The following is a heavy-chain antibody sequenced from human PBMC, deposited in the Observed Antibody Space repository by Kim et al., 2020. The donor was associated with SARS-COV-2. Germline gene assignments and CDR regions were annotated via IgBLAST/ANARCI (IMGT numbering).Heavy chain of an antibody. D-gene: IGHD6-19*01. CDR1: GGSISSYY. CDR3: ARDLEVAVAGTDYYYYGMDV. Sequence: SETLSLTCTVSGGSISSYYWSWIRQPPGKGLEWIGYIYYSGSTNYNPSLKSRVTISVDTSKNQFSLKLSSVTAADTAVYYCARDLEVAVAGTDYYYYGMDVWGQGTTVTVSS. J-gene: IGHJ6*02. CDR2: IYYSGST. V-gene: IGHV4-59*01.